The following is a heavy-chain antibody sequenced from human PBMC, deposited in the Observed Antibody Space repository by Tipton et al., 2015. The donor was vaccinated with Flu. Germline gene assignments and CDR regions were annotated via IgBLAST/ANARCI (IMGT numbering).Heavy chain of an antibody. CDR3: ARRAYSNYVSDPKSCFDP. J-gene: IGHJ5*02. V-gene: IGHV4-38-2*01. CDR2: VHRSGSP. Sequence: TLSLTCSVSGDYISSRYFWGWIRQPPGKGLEWIGNVHRSGSPYYNPSLRSRVTMTVDGAKNQFSLRLASVTATDTAVYYCARRAYSNYVSDPKSCFDPWGQGTLVTVSS. CDR1: GDYISSRYF. D-gene: IGHD4-11*01.